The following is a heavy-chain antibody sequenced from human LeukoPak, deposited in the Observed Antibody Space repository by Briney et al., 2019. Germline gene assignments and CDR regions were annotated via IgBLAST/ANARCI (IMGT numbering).Heavy chain of an antibody. J-gene: IGHJ4*02. Sequence: ASVKVSCKASGYTFTGYYMYWVRQAPGQGLEWMGIINPNRGSTSYAQKFQGRVTMTRDMSTRTVYMELSSLRSEDTAVYYCATGGHVRVYDSSAYYGHYWGQGTLVTVSS. CDR1: GYTFTGYY. CDR2: INPNRGST. D-gene: IGHD3-22*01. V-gene: IGHV1-46*01. CDR3: ATGGHVRVYDSSAYYGHY.